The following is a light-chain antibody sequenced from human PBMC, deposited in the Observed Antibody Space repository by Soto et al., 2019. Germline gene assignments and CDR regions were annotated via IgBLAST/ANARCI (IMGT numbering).Light chain of an antibody. Sequence: QSALTQPASVSGSPGQSITISCTGTISDVGSYNYVSWYQQHPGKAPKLMIYDVSNRPSGVSDRFSGSKSGNTAYLTISGLQAEDEADYYCSSYISSSTSVVFGGGTKLTVL. CDR2: DVS. V-gene: IGLV2-14*01. CDR3: SSYISSSTSVV. CDR1: ISDVGSYNY. J-gene: IGLJ2*01.